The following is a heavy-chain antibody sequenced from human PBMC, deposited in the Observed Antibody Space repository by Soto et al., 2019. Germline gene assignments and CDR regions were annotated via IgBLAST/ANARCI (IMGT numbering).Heavy chain of an antibody. Sequence: GASVKVSCKASGYTFTSYGISWVRQAPGQGLEWMGWISAYNGNTNYAQKLQGRVTMTTDTSTSTAYMELRSLRSDDTAVYYCARVAMVRGVIPHHYYYGMDVWGQGTTVTVSS. CDR3: ARVAMVRGVIPHHYYYGMDV. CDR2: ISAYNGNT. D-gene: IGHD3-10*01. J-gene: IGHJ6*02. CDR1: GYTFTSYG. V-gene: IGHV1-18*01.